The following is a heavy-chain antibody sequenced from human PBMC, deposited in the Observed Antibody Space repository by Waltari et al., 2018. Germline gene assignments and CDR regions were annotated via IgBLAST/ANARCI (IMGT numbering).Heavy chain of an antibody. CDR1: GDSIGSGYYD. CDR2: IYFDGST. CDR3: AREVGGSSWSTTPRGDAFDI. Sequence: QLQLRESGPGLLKPAETLSLTCSVSGDSIGSGYYDWGWIRQAPGKGREWIGSIYFDGSTYYNPSLNSRLTISVDTSKNQFSLRLISVTAADTAVYYCAREVGGSSWSTTPRGDAFDIWGQGTMVTVSS. J-gene: IGHJ3*02. V-gene: IGHV4-39*07. D-gene: IGHD6-13*01.